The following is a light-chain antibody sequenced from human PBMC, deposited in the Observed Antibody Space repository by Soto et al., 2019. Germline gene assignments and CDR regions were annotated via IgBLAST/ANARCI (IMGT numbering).Light chain of an antibody. CDR2: GAS. V-gene: IGKV3-20*01. Sequence: DIVLTQSPGTLSLSPGERATLSCRASQTVSSNNLARYQQKRGQAPRLLIYGASSRAAAIPDRFRGSGFGTDFTLIISSLAPEEFAVYYCQQYGSSPFTVGPRTAVDIK. CDR1: QTVSSNN. CDR3: QQYGSSPFT. J-gene: IGKJ3*01.